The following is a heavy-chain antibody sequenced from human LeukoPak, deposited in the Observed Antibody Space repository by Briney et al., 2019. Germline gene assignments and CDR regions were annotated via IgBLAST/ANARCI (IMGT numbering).Heavy chain of an antibody. CDR3: ARGKTGSYYSRSYYMDV. CDR2: ISTSSIYI. J-gene: IGHJ6*03. CDR1: GFTFSSYS. D-gene: IGHD3-10*01. V-gene: IGHV3-21*04. Sequence: GGSLRLSCAASGFTFSSYSMNWVRQAPGKGLEWVSSISTSSIYIYYTDSVKGRFTISRDNAKNSLYLQMNSLRAEDTAVYYCARGKTGSYYSRSYYMDVWGKGTTVTISS.